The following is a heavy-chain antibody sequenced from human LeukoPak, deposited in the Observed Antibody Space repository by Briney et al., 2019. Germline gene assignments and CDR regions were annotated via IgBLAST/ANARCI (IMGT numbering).Heavy chain of an antibody. CDR2: IRYDGSNK. V-gene: IGHV3-30*02. CDR3: AKDRRGIAVAGFDY. CDR1: GFTFSSYG. Sequence: GGSLRLSCAASGFTFSSYGMHWVRQAPGKGLEWVAFIRYDGSNKYYADSVKGRFTNSRDNSKNTLYLQMNSLRAEDTAVYYCAKDRRGIAVAGFDYWGQGTLVTVSS. D-gene: IGHD6-19*01. J-gene: IGHJ4*02.